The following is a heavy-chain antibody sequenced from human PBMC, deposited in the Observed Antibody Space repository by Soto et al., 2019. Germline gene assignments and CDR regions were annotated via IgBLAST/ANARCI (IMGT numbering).Heavy chain of an antibody. CDR2: ISAYNGNT. CDR3: ARGWSRGIEHDAFDI. Sequence: QVQLVQSGAEVKKPGASVKVSCKASGYTFTSYGISWVRQAPGQGLEWMGWISAYNGNTNYAQKLQGRVTMTTDTSTSTAYMELRRLKSDDTDVYYCARGWSRGIEHDAFDIWGQGTMVTVSS. V-gene: IGHV1-18*01. CDR1: GYTFTSYG. D-gene: IGHD6-13*01. J-gene: IGHJ3*02.